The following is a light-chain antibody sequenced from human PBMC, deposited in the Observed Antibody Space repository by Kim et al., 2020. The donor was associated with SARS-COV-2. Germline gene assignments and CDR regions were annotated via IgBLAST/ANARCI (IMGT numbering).Light chain of an antibody. CDR3: QQRSNWPLT. CDR2: DAS. J-gene: IGKJ4*01. V-gene: IGKV3-11*01. Sequence: LSAGERATLSCRASQRINPYLAWYQQKPGQAPRLLIYDASNRATGIPARFSGSGSGADFTLTINSLEPEDFAVYYCQQRSNWPLTFGGGTKVDIK. CDR1: QRINPY.